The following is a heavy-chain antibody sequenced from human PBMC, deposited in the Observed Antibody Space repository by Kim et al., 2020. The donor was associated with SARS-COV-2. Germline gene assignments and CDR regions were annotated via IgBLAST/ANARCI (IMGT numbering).Heavy chain of an antibody. CDR1: GGSFSGYY. Sequence: SETLSLTCAVYGGSFSGYYWSWIRQPPGKGLEWIGEINHSGSTNYNPSLKSRVTISVDTSKNQFSLKLRSVTAADTAFYYCARGRAGLVPAPILGIGPHYDYFILDVWGQGTTVTVSS. D-gene: IGHD2-2*01. V-gene: IGHV4-34*01. CDR3: ARGRAGLVPAPILGIGPHYDYFILDV. J-gene: IGHJ6*02. CDR2: INHSGST.